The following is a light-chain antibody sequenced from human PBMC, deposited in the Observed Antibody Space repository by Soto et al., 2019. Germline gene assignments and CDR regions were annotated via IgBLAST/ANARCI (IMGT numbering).Light chain of an antibody. CDR1: SSNIGANT. Sequence: QSVLTQPPSASGTPGQRVTISCSGSSSNIGANTVTWYQQLPGTAPKLLIFGNNHRPSGVPDRFSGSKSGTSGSLAISGLQPEDEADYYCATWDDSLNGYVFGAGTKVTVL. J-gene: IGLJ1*01. CDR2: GNN. V-gene: IGLV1-44*01. CDR3: ATWDDSLNGYV.